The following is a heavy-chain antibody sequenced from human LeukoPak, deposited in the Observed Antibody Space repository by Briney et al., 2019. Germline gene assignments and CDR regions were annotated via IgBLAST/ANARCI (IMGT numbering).Heavy chain of an antibody. D-gene: IGHD3-10*01. J-gene: IGHJ3*02. Sequence: KTPETLSLTCAVSGGSTSSSNWWSWVRQPPGKGLEWIGEIYHSGSTNYNPSLKSRVTISVDKSKNQFSLKLSSVTAADTAVYYCARAGITMASSDAFDIWGQGTMVTVSS. CDR1: GGSTSSSNW. CDR2: IYHSGST. CDR3: ARAGITMASSDAFDI. V-gene: IGHV4-4*03.